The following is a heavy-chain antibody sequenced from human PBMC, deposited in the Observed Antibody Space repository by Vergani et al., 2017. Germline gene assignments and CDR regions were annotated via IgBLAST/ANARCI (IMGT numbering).Heavy chain of an antibody. CDR2: FDLEDGQS. CDR1: GHTSSDFQ. V-gene: IGHV1-69-2*01. D-gene: IGHD3-16*01. CDR3: ATVALRGIRFFDR. Sequence: EVHLEQSGAEVKRPGTTAKISCKVSGHTSSDFQIHWVQQGPGRGLEWMGLFDLEDGQSIQTDKFVGRVTMTADKSLDTAYMEIASLRSDDTAVYYCATVALRGIRFFDRWGRGTPVTVSS. J-gene: IGHJ2*01.